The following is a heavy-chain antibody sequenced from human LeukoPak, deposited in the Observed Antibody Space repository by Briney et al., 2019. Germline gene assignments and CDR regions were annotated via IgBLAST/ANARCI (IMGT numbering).Heavy chain of an antibody. CDR3: ARGGGYYDFWSAHMGSWFDP. V-gene: IGHV4-4*07. CDR2: IYTSGST. J-gene: IGHJ5*02. D-gene: IGHD3-3*01. Sequence: SETLSLTCTVSGGSISSYYWSWIRQPAGKGLEWIGRIYTSGSTNYNPSLKSRVTISVDTSKNQFSLKLSSVTAADTAVYYCARGGGYYDFWSAHMGSWFDPWGQGTLVTVSS. CDR1: GGSISSYY.